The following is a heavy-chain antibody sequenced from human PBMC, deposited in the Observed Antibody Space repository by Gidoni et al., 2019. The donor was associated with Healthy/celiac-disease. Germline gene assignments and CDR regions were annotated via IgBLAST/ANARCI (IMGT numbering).Heavy chain of an antibody. CDR1: GFAFGDYA. V-gene: IGHV3-49*03. Sequence: EVQLVESGGGLVQHGRSLSLSCTASGFAFGDYAMSWFRQAPGKGLEWVGFIRSKAYGGTTEYAASVKGRFTISRDDSKSIAYLQMNSLKTEDTAIYYCARDHYYGSGSYSADYWGQGTLVTVSS. D-gene: IGHD3-10*01. CDR3: ARDHYYGSGSYSADY. CDR2: IRSKAYGGTT. J-gene: IGHJ4*02.